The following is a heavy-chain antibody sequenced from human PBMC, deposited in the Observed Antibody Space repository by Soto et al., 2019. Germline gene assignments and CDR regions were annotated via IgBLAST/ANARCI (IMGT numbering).Heavy chain of an antibody. D-gene: IGHD3-9*01. CDR2: IYWDDSK. Sequence: QITLKESGPTLVRPTQTLTLTCAFSGFSLSTSGVGVGWIRQPPGKALEWLAVIYWDDSKHYSPSLRSRLTITNDTSKHQVVLTMTTMDPIDTGTYYCAHKGPEDWPLDYWGQGTLVTVSS. CDR1: GFSLSTSGVG. V-gene: IGHV2-5*02. CDR3: AHKGPEDWPLDY. J-gene: IGHJ4*02.